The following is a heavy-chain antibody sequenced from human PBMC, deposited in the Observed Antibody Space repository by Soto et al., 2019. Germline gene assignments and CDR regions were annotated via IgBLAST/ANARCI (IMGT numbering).Heavy chain of an antibody. D-gene: IGHD2-2*01. CDR2: IIPIFGTA. Sequence: SVKVSCKASGGTFSSYAISWVRQAPVQGLEWMGWIIPIFGTANYAQKLQGRVTITADKSTSTAYMELSSLRSEDTAVYYCATHLGYCSSTSCQYFDYWGQGTLVTVSS. V-gene: IGHV1-69*06. CDR1: GGTFSSYA. CDR3: ATHLGYCSSTSCQYFDY. J-gene: IGHJ4*02.